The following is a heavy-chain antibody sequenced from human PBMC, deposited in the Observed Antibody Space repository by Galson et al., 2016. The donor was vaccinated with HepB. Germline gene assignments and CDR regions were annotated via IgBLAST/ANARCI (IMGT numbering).Heavy chain of an antibody. Sequence: SLRLSCAASGLTFSTYGMHWVRQAPGKGLEWVAVIWYDGINKDYVGSVKGRFTISRDNSKNVLYLQMNSLRVEDTAVYYCARGVGAPGYFDPWGQGTLVIVSS. CDR1: GLTFSTYG. CDR2: IWYDGINK. D-gene: IGHD1-26*01. J-gene: IGHJ5*02. CDR3: ARGVGAPGYFDP. V-gene: IGHV3-33*01.